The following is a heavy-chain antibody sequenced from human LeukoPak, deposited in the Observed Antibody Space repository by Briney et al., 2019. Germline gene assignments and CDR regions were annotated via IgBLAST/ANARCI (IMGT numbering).Heavy chain of an antibody. CDR3: ARESVTMVRGVIIYYYYYYMDV. CDR2: INHSGST. CDR1: GGSFSGYY. Sequence: SETLSLTCAVYGGSFSGYYWSWIRQPPGKGLEWIGEINHSGSTNYNPSLKSRVAISVDTSKNQFSLKLSSVTAADTAVYYCARESVTMVRGVIIYYYYYYMDVWGKGTTVTISS. V-gene: IGHV4-34*01. D-gene: IGHD3-10*01. J-gene: IGHJ6*03.